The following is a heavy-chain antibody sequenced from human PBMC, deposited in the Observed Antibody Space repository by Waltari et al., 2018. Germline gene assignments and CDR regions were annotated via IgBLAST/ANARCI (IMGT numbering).Heavy chain of an antibody. CDR1: GGSFSGYY. CDR3: ATRKRGYSYGLPFDY. Sequence: QVQLQQWGAGLLKPSETLSLTCAVYGGSFSGYYWSWIRQPPGKGLEWIGEINHSGSTNCNPALKSRVTISVDTSKNQFSLKLSSVTAADTAVYYCATRKRGYSYGLPFDYWGQGTLVTVSS. V-gene: IGHV4-34*01. D-gene: IGHD5-18*01. CDR2: INHSGST. J-gene: IGHJ4*02.